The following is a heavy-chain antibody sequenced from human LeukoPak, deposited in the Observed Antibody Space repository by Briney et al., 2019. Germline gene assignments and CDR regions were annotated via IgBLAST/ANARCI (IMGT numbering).Heavy chain of an antibody. J-gene: IGHJ4*02. Sequence: GGSLRLSCAASGFTFSNYWLTRVRQAPGQGLEWVANIKQDGSEKHYVGSVKGRFTISRDNAKNSLYLQMNSLRAEDTAVYYCARDRQIAYWGQGTLVTVSS. V-gene: IGHV3-7*01. CDR2: IKQDGSEK. CDR1: GFTFSNYW. CDR3: ARDRQIAY.